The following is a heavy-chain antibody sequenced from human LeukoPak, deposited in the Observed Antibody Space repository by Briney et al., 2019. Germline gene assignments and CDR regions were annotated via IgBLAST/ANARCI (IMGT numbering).Heavy chain of an antibody. CDR1: GYTSTSYY. Sequence: GASVKVSCEASGYTSTSYYMHWVRQAPGQGLEWMGIINPSGGSTSYAQKFQGRVTMTRDTSTSTVYMELSSLRSEDTAVYYCARASYYDSSSRYYFDYWGQGTLVTVSS. D-gene: IGHD3-22*01. CDR2: INPSGGST. J-gene: IGHJ4*02. CDR3: ARASYYDSSSRYYFDY. V-gene: IGHV1-46*01.